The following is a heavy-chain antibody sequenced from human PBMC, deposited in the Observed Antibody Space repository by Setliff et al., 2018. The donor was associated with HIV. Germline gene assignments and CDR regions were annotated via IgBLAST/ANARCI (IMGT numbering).Heavy chain of an antibody. CDR3: ARDPPPATYGGNSLDDY. J-gene: IGHJ4*02. D-gene: IGHD4-17*01. CDR1: GYNFGRLG. CDR2: TNDHFDDS. V-gene: IGHV1-18*01. Sequence: ASVKVSCKASGYNFGRLGISWVRQAPGKGLEWLGWTNDHFDDSHSARNFQGRLTLTTDIFTNTAYMELSSLRSEDTAVYYCARDPPPATYGGNSLDDYWGQGTLVTVSS.